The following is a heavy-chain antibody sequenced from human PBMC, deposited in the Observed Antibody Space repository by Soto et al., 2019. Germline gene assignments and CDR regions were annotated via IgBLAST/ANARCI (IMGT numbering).Heavy chain of an antibody. CDR1: GGTFSSYT. V-gene: IGHV1-69*02. D-gene: IGHD3-9*01. J-gene: IGHJ4*02. CDR3: AKKSNMGPTTDSILFDT. CDR2: IIPILGIA. Sequence: ASVKVSCKASGGTFSSYTISWVRQAPGQGLEWMGRIIPILGIANYAQKFQGRVTITADKSTSTAYMELSSLRSEDTAVYYCAKKSNMGPTTDSILFDTGGQEPRVTAPS.